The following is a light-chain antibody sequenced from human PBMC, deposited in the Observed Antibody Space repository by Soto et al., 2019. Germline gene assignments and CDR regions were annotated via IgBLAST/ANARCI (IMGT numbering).Light chain of an antibody. CDR2: DAS. V-gene: IGKV3-11*01. CDR1: QSVSRY. Sequence: TLSLSPGERATLSCRASQSVSRYLAWYQQKPGQAPRLLIYDASNRATGIPARFSGSGSGTDFTLTISSLEPEDFAVYYCQQRSNWPPTLTFGGGTTGDIK. J-gene: IGKJ4*01. CDR3: QQRSNWPPTLT.